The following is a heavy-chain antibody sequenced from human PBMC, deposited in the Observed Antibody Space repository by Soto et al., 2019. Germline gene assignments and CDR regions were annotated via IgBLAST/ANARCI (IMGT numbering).Heavy chain of an antibody. CDR2: IYHSGST. Sequence: SETLSLTCAVSGGSISSGGYSWSWIRQPPWKGLEWIGYIYHSGSTYYNPSLKSRVTISVDRSKNQFSLKLSSVTAADTAVYYCARGTTVVTPSYYYYYYGMDVWGQGXTVTVYS. J-gene: IGHJ6*02. CDR1: GGSISSGGYS. CDR3: ARGTTVVTPSYYYYYYGMDV. V-gene: IGHV4-30-2*01. D-gene: IGHD4-17*01.